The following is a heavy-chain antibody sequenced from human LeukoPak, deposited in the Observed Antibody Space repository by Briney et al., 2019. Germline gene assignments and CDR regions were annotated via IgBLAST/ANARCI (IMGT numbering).Heavy chain of an antibody. Sequence: PGGSLRLSCAASGFTFSSYAMSWVRQAPGKGLEWVSAISGSGGSTYYADSVKGRFTISRDNSKNTLYLQMNSLRAEDTAVYYCAKHLGEPMYYYYGMDVWGQGTTVTVSS. CDR3: AKHLGEPMYYYYGMDV. CDR1: GFTFSSYA. J-gene: IGHJ6*02. CDR2: ISGSGGST. V-gene: IGHV3-23*01. D-gene: IGHD3-10*01.